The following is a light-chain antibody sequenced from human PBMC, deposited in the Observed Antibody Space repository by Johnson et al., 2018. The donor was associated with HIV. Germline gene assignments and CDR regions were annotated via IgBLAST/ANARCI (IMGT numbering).Light chain of an antibody. V-gene: IGLV1-51*01. CDR2: DIN. J-gene: IGLJ1*01. Sequence: QAVLTQPPSVSAAPGQKVTISCSGSSSNIGNNYVSWYQQLPGTAPKLLIYDINKRPSGIPDRFSGSKSGTSATLGITGLQTGDEADYYCGTWDSSLSDYVFGTGTKVTVL. CDR1: SSNIGNNY. CDR3: GTWDSSLSDYV.